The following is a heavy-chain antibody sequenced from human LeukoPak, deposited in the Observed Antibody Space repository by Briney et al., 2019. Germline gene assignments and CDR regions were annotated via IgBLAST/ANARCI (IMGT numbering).Heavy chain of an antibody. CDR3: ARGGGGWLRQADY. CDR1: GGTFSSYA. V-gene: IGHV1-69*05. J-gene: IGHJ4*02. Sequence: SVKVSCKASGGTFSSYAISWVRQAPGQGLEWMGGIIPIFGTANYAQKLQGRVTMTTDTSTSTAYMELRSLRSDDMAVYYCARGGGGWLRQADYWGQGTLVTVSS. D-gene: IGHD5-12*01. CDR2: IIPIFGTA.